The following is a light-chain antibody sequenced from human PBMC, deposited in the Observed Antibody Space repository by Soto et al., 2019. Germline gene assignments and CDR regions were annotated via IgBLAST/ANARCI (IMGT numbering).Light chain of an antibody. CDR3: LLYFDGAQV. CDR1: TGAVTSGYY. Sequence: QTVVTQEPSLTVSPGGTVTLTCASSTGAVTSGYYPGWFQQRPGQAPTSLIHSTSIKHSWTPARFSGSLLGGKAALTLSAVQPEDGADYYCLLYFDGAQVFGGGTQLTVL. J-gene: IGLJ3*02. CDR2: STS. V-gene: IGLV7-43*01.